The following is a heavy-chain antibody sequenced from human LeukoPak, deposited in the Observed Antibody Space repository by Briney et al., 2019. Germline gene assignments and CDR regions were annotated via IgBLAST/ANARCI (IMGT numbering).Heavy chain of an antibody. Sequence: SETLSLTCAVYGGSFSGYYWSWIRQPPGKGLEWIGEINHSGSTNYNPSLKSRVTISVDTSKNQFSLKLSSVTAEDTAVYYCASLVVTAIRDWFDPWGQGTLVTVSS. CDR3: ASLVVTAIRDWFDP. V-gene: IGHV4-34*01. CDR2: INHSGST. CDR1: GGSFSGYY. D-gene: IGHD2-21*02. J-gene: IGHJ5*02.